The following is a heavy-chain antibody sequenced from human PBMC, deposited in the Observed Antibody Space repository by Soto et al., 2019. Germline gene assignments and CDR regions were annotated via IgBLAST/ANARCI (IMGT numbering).Heavy chain of an antibody. Sequence: GGSLRLSCAASGFTVSSNYMSWVRQAPGKGLEWVSVIYSGGSTYYADSVKGRFTISRHNSKNMLYLQMNSLRAEDTAVYYCASNPTRCSSTSCYTNYYYYYYMDVWGKGTTVTVSS. D-gene: IGHD2-2*01. CDR2: IYSGGST. V-gene: IGHV3-53*04. CDR3: ASNPTRCSSTSCYTNYYYYYYMDV. J-gene: IGHJ6*03. CDR1: GFTVSSNY.